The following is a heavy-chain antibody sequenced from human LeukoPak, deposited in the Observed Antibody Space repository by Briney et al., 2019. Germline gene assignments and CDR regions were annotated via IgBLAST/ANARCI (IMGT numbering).Heavy chain of an antibody. D-gene: IGHD1/OR15-1a*01. J-gene: IGHJ6*03. V-gene: IGHV3-11*01. CDR1: GFTFSDYY. CDR2: ISSSGNII. CDR3: ARDFRGTIRGRPGYYYYMDV. Sequence: GGSLRLSCAASGFTFSDYYMSWIRQAPGKGLEWISYISSSGNIIYYADSVKGRFTISRDNAKNSLYLQMKSLRAEDTAVYYCARDFRGTIRGRPGYYYYMDVWGGGTTVTVSS.